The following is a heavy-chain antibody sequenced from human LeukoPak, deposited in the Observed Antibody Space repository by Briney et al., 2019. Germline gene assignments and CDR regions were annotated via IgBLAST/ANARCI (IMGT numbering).Heavy chain of an antibody. D-gene: IGHD1-26*01. V-gene: IGHV3-11*06. CDR2: ISSSSTYT. Sequence: PGGSLRLSCAASGFTFSDYYMNWIRQAPGKGLEWVSYISSSSTYTGYADSVKGRFTISRDNAKNTLYLQMTSLRAEDTAVYYCARGGSGNFYYWGQGTLVTVSS. J-gene: IGHJ4*02. CDR1: GFTFSDYY. CDR3: ARGGSGNFYY.